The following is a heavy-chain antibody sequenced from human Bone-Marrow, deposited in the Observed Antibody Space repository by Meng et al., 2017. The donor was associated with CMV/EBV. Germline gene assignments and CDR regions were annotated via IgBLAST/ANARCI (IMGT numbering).Heavy chain of an antibody. D-gene: IGHD2-15*01. Sequence: GESLKISCAASGFTFSSYWMSWVRQAPGKGLEWVANIKQDGSEKYYVDSVKGRFTISRDNAKNSLYLQMNSLRAEDTAVYYFARALGSNNWGQGTLVTVSS. CDR3: ARALGSNN. J-gene: IGHJ4*02. V-gene: IGHV3-7*01. CDR2: IKQDGSEK. CDR1: GFTFSSYW.